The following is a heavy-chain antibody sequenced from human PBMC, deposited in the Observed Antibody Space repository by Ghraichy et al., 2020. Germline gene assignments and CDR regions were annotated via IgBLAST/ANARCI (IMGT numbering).Heavy chain of an antibody. V-gene: IGHV4-59*08. CDR1: GGSISSYY. D-gene: IGHD5-12*01. CDR3: ARQGRCYDRYNWFYP. Sequence: SETLSLTCTVSGGSISSYYWSWIRQPPGKGLEWIGDIYYSGSTNYKPSLKSRVTISVDTSKNQFSLKLSSVNAADTAVYYCARQGRCYDRYNWFYPWGQGTLVTVS. J-gene: IGHJ5*02. CDR2: IYYSGST.